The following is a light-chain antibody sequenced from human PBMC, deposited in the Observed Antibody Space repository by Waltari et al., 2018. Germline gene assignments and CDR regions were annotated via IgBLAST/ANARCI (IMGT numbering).Light chain of an antibody. CDR2: EVR. CDR1: SRAVGASDP. CDR3: TSDAEGNNFYV. J-gene: IGLJ1*01. Sequence: QSALTQPPSASGSPGQSVTISCPGTSRAVGASDPVSWYQQHPGKAPKLLIYEVRKRPSGVPGRFSGSRSGNTASLTVSGLQAEDEADYYCTSDAEGNNFYVFGTGTKVTVL. V-gene: IGLV2-8*01.